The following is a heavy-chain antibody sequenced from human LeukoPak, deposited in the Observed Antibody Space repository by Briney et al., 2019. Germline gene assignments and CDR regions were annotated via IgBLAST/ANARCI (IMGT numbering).Heavy chain of an antibody. D-gene: IGHD6-19*01. Sequence: GGSLGLSCAASGFTFNNYWMNWVRQAPGKGLEWVANINQDGSKKYYVDSVKGRFTISRDNSKNTLFLRMNSLRDEDTAIYYCTNGGIYTTGWYRTLALWGQGTMVTVS. V-gene: IGHV3-7*03. CDR1: GFTFNNYW. CDR2: INQDGSKK. J-gene: IGHJ3*01. CDR3: TNGGIYTTGWYRTLAL.